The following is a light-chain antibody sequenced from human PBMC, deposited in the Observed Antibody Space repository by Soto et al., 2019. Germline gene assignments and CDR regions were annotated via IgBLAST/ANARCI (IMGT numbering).Light chain of an antibody. Sequence: IVLTQSPGTLSLSPGEGATLSCRASQSVRSDYLAWYQQKPGQAPRLLIYGASSRATGIPDRFSGSGSGTDFTLTSSRLEPEDFAVYYCQQYGSSPWAFGPGTKVDIK. CDR2: GAS. J-gene: IGKJ1*01. CDR3: QQYGSSPWA. V-gene: IGKV3-20*01. CDR1: QSVRSDY.